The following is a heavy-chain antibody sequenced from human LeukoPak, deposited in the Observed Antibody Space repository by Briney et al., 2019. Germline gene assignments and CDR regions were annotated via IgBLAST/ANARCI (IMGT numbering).Heavy chain of an antibody. CDR1: GYSINNYW. D-gene: IGHD2-15*01. Sequence: HGESLQISCKGSGYSINNYWIGWVRQMPGKGLEWMGIIYPADSDIRYSPSFQGQVTISADKSISTAYLQWSSLKASDTAIYYCARQEYCSGGSCYTWFDPWGQGTLVIVSS. J-gene: IGHJ5*02. CDR3: ARQEYCSGGSCYTWFDP. CDR2: IYPADSDI. V-gene: IGHV5-51*01.